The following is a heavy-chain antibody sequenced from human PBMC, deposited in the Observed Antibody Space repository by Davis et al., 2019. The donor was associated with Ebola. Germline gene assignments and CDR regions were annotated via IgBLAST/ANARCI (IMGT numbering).Heavy chain of an antibody. J-gene: IGHJ4*02. CDR2: IRSKAISYAT. D-gene: IGHD6-6*01. CDR3: TSGEQLGGQDY. V-gene: IGHV3-73*01. Sequence: GESLKISCAASGFTFSGSAMHWVRQASGKGLEWVGRIRSKAISYATAYAASVKGRFTISRDDSKNTAYLQMNSLKTEDTAVYYCTSGEQLGGQDYWGQGTLVTVSS. CDR1: GFTFSGSA.